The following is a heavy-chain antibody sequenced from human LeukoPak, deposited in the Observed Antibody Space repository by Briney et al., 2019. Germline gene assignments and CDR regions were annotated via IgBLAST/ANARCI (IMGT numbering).Heavy chain of an antibody. Sequence: GASVTVSFKASGYTFTSYYMHWVRQASGQGLEWMGIINPSGGSTNYAQKFQGRVTMTRDTSTSTVYMELSSLRSEDTAVYYCARDGSYGPDYWGQGTLVTVSS. CDR1: GYTFTSYY. J-gene: IGHJ4*02. D-gene: IGHD5-18*01. CDR2: INPSGGST. V-gene: IGHV1-46*01. CDR3: ARDGSYGPDY.